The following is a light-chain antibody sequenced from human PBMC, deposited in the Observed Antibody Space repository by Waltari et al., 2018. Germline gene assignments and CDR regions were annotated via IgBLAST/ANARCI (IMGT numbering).Light chain of an antibody. Sequence: EVVFTQSPGTLSLSPGERANLSCRASQSLSRCRLAWYQQKPGQAPRLLMYAASRRATGSPDRFSGCGTGTDFSLTVSRVEPEDSAVYYCQQYGSSVMYTFGQGTKLEIQ. CDR3: QQYGSSVMYT. J-gene: IGKJ2*01. CDR2: AAS. V-gene: IGKV3-20*01. CDR1: QSLSRCR.